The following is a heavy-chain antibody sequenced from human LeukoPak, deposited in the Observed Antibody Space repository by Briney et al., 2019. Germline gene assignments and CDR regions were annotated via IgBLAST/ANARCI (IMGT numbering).Heavy chain of an antibody. CDR3: ARERLPYCSGGSCWWYDAFDI. J-gene: IGHJ3*02. D-gene: IGHD2-15*01. CDR1: GFIFSNYA. V-gene: IGHV3-23*01. CDR2: ISDSGDTT. Sequence: GGSLRLSCATSGFIFSNYAVNWVRQAPGKGLEWVSIISDSGDTTYYADSVKGRFTISRDNSKNTLYLQMNSLRAEDTAVYYCARERLPYCSGGSCWWYDAFDIWGQGTMVTVSS.